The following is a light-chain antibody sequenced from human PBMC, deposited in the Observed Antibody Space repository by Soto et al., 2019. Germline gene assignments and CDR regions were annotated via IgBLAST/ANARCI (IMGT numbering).Light chain of an antibody. J-gene: IGKJ5*01. CDR1: QSVSSW. Sequence: EIPVTQSLSTLPASASDRITITCRASQSVSSWLAWYQQKPGKAPKLLISAASILQSGVPSRFSGSGSGTDFTLTISNLQPEDFAGYYCQQTYSSPITFGQGTRLEIK. CDR2: AAS. CDR3: QQTYSSPIT. V-gene: IGKV1-39*01.